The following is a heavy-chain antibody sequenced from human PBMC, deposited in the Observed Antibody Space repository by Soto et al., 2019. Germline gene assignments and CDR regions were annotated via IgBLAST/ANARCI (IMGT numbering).Heavy chain of an antibody. D-gene: IGHD4-4*01. J-gene: IGHJ4*02. Sequence: EVQLLESGGGLVQPGGSLRLSCAASGFTFSSYTMSWVRQIPGKGLEWVTVVGGSNGNIYYADSVRGRFTISRDNSKNTLYLQMNSLRVEDTAIYYCAAGMTTGYWGQGTLVTVSS. CDR3: AAGMTTGY. V-gene: IGHV3-23*01. CDR2: VGGSNGNI. CDR1: GFTFSSYT.